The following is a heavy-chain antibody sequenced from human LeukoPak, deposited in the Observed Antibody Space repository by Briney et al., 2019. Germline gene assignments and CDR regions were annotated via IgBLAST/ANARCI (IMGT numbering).Heavy chain of an antibody. J-gene: IGHJ6*02. Sequence: PGGSLRLSCAASGFTFSSYGMHWVRQAPGKGLEWVAVIWYDGSNKYYADSVKGRFTISRDNSKNTLYLQMNSLRAEDTAVYYCATFEYSSSVKGPEYYGMDVWGQGTTVTVSS. CDR3: ATFEYSSSVKGPEYYGMDV. CDR1: GFTFSSYG. CDR2: IWYDGSNK. D-gene: IGHD6-6*01. V-gene: IGHV3-33*01.